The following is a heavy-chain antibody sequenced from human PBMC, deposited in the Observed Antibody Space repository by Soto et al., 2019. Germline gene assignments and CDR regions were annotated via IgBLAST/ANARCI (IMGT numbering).Heavy chain of an antibody. CDR1: GASIISSDW. CDR3: ARDFKAPNDAWAFDN. CDR2: ISHSGTT. D-gene: IGHD3-16*01. V-gene: IGHV4-4*02. J-gene: IGHJ4*02. Sequence: QVQLQESGPGLVMPSGTLSLTCSVSGASIISSDWWNWVRQPPAKGLEWIGEISHSGTTIYNPSLEGRVTISVDVSKNHFSLNLTSLTAADTAVYFCARDFKAPNDAWAFDNWGQGTLVTVSS.